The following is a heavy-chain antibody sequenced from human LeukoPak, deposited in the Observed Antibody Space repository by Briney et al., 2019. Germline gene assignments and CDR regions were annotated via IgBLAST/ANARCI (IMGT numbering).Heavy chain of an antibody. CDR1: GYTFTGYY. J-gene: IGHJ1*01. Sequence: GASVKVSCKASGYTFTGYYMHWVRQAPGQGLEWMGWINPNSGGTNYAQKFQGRVTMVRDTSISTAYMELSRLRSDDTAVYYCARVSPGSSSGYFQHWGQGTLVTVSS. CDR2: INPNSGGT. CDR3: ARVSPGSSSGYFQH. D-gene: IGHD6-6*01. V-gene: IGHV1-2*02.